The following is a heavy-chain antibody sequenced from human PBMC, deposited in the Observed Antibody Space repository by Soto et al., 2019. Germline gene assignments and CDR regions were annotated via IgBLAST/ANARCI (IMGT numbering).Heavy chain of an antibody. CDR3: AKGGGGSARLTPRVDF. CDR1: GFTFNNYA. J-gene: IGHJ4*02. V-gene: IGHV3-23*01. Sequence: EVQLLESGGGLVQPGGSLRLSCAASGFTFNNYAMTWVRQAPGKGLEWVSAMSGGGDTTSYADSVKGRFTVSRDVSKNTRYMQMSGLTAEDTALHYSAKGGGGSARLTPRVDFCGQGTLVTVSS. D-gene: IGHD3-10*01. CDR2: MSGGGDTT.